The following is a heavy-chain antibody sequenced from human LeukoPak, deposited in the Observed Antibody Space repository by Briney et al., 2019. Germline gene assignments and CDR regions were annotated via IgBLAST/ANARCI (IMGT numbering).Heavy chain of an antibody. CDR2: IYYSGST. V-gene: IGHV4-30-4*01. CDR3: AFRLGYCSGGSCYDPYY. J-gene: IGHJ4*02. Sequence: SETLSLTCTVSGGSINSGDYYWSWIRQPPGKGLEWIGYIYYSGSTYYNPSLKSRVTISVDTSKNQFSLKLSSVTAADTAVYYCAFRLGYCSGGSCYDPYYWGQGTLVTVSS. CDR1: GGSINSGDYY. D-gene: IGHD2-15*01.